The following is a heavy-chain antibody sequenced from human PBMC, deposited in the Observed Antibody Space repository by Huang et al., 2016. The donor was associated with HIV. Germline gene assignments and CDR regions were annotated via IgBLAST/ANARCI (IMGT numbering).Heavy chain of an antibody. CDR1: GGGSSSYA. J-gene: IGHJ4*02. V-gene: IGHV1-69*13. D-gene: IGHD5-12*01. CDR3: ARSGPRWGLATIWTLVY. CDR2: IIPIFGTT. Sequence: QVQLVQSGAEVKKPGSSVKLSCQSSGGGSSSYAISWVRQARGQGLEWVGGIIPIFGTTGYAPRFQGRVTITADESTNTAYIELSSLEYDDTALYYCARSGPRWGLATIWTLVYWGQGTLVTVSS.